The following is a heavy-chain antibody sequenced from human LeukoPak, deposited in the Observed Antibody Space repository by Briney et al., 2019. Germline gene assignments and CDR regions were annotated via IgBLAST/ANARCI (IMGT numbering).Heavy chain of an antibody. CDR2: MNPNSGNT. V-gene: IGHV1-8*03. D-gene: IGHD2-8*01. J-gene: IGHJ4*02. CDR3: ARRYCTNGVCYNYYFDY. CDR1: GYTFTSYD. Sequence: ASVKVSCKASGYTFTSYDINWVRQATGQGLEWMGWMNPNSGNTGYAQKFQGRVTITRNTSISTAYMELSSLRSEDTAVYYCARRYCTNGVCYNYYFDYWGQGTLVTVSS.